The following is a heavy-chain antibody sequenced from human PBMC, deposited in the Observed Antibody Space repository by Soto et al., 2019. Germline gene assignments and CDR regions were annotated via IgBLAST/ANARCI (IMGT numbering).Heavy chain of an antibody. D-gene: IGHD6-13*01. Sequence: EVQLVESGGGLVQPGGSLRLSCAASGFTFSNYWMYWVRQAPGKGLVWVSRVNNDGTDTTHADSVKGRFTISRDNDENTFYLQMNSLRAEDTAVYYCARGGLQHALDVWGQGSTVTVSS. CDR1: GFTFSNYW. CDR2: VNNDGTDT. CDR3: ARGGLQHALDV. J-gene: IGHJ6*02. V-gene: IGHV3-74*03.